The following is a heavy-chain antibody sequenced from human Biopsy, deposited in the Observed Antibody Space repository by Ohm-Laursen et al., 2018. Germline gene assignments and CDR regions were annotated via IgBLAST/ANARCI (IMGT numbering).Heavy chain of an antibody. Sequence: GTLSLTCSVSGDSIATFNYYWGWVRQPPGKGLEWLATTFYSGTTYFSRTLESRLIISQDTSSNQFSLRLKYVTAADTGVYYCARIYFYGLGSSDYFFDSWGQGTLVTVSS. V-gene: IGHV4-39*01. J-gene: IGHJ4*02. CDR1: GDSIATFNYY. CDR2: TFYSGTT. CDR3: ARIYFYGLGSSDYFFDS. D-gene: IGHD3-10*01.